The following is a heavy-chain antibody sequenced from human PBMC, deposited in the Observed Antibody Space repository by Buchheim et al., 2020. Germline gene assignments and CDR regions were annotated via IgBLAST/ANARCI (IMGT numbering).Heavy chain of an antibody. D-gene: IGHD4-11*01. V-gene: IGHV4-34*01. J-gene: IGHJ5*02. CDR3: ARGRGYSNCNWFDP. Sequence: QVQLQQWGAGLLKPSETLSLTCAVYGGSFSGYYCSWIRQPPGKGLEWIGEINHSGSTNYNPSLKSRVTISVDTSKNQFSLKLSSVTAADTAVYYCARGRGYSNCNWFDPWGQGTL. CDR1: GGSFSGYY. CDR2: INHSGST.